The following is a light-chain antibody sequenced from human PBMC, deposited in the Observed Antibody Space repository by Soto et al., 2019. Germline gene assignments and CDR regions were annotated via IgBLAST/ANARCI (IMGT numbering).Light chain of an antibody. CDR3: VQFSHFPRT. CDR2: QIS. J-gene: IGKJ1*01. V-gene: IGKV2-24*01. CDR1: QSLVYSDGNTY. Sequence: DIVLTQTPLSSLVTLGQPASISCRSSQSLVYSDGNTYLSWLKQRPSQPPRLLIYQISNGFSGVRDRFSGSGAGTDFTLKISRVEAEDVGVYSCVQFSHFPRTFGPGTKVEIK.